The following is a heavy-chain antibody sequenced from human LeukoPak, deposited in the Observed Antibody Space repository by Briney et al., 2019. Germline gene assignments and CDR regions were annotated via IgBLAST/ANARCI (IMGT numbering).Heavy chain of an antibody. Sequence: PGGSLRLSCAASGLTFSSYSMNWVRQAPGKGLEWVSSISSSSSYIYYADSVKGRFTISRDNSKNTLYLQMNSLRAEDTAVYYCARGMVKINYYMDVWGKGTTVTVSS. J-gene: IGHJ6*03. CDR3: ARGMVKINYYMDV. CDR2: ISSSSSYI. V-gene: IGHV3-21*01. D-gene: IGHD4-23*01. CDR1: GLTFSSYS.